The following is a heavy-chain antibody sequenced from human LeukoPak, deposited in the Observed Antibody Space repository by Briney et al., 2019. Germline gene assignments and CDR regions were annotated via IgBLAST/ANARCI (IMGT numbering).Heavy chain of an antibody. V-gene: IGHV4-59*01. CDR1: GGSISSYY. CDR2: IYYSGST. Sequence: SETLSLTCTVSGGSISSYYWSWIRQPPGKGLEWIGYIYYSGSTNYNPSLKSRVTVSVDTSKNQFSLKLSSVTAADTAVYYCARVDASAMPRDGSYYYYYYMDVWGKGTTVTVSS. J-gene: IGHJ6*03. D-gene: IGHD2-2*01. CDR3: ARVDASAMPRDGSYYYYYYMDV.